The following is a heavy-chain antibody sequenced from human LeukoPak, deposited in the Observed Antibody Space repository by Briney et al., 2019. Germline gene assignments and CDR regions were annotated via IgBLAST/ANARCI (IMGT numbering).Heavy chain of an antibody. CDR2: INPSGGST. J-gene: IGHJ4*02. CDR3: ARDDSIAAAGEIDY. V-gene: IGHV1-46*01. Sequence: ASVKVSCKASGYTFTRYAINWVRQAPGQGLEWMGIINPSGGSTSYAQKFQGRVTMTRDMSTSTVYMELSSLRSEDTAVYYCARDDSIAAAGEIDYWGQGTLVTVSS. CDR1: GYTFTRYA. D-gene: IGHD6-13*01.